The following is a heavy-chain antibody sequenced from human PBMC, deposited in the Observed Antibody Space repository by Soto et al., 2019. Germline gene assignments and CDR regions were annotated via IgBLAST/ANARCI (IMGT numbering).Heavy chain of an antibody. CDR1: GFTFSSYA. D-gene: IGHD6-13*01. CDR2: ISYDGSNK. J-gene: IGHJ4*02. Sequence: GGSLRLSCAASGFTFSSYAMHWVRQAPGKGLEWVAVISYDGSNKYYADSVKGRFTISRDNSKNTLYLQMNSLRAEDTAVYYCASLGPLSSSSWPIDYWGQGTLVTVSS. V-gene: IGHV3-30-3*01. CDR3: ASLGPLSSSSWPIDY.